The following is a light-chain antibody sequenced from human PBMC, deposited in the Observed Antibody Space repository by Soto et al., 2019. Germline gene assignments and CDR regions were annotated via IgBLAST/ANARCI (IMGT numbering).Light chain of an antibody. CDR3: SSYTSSSTLL. J-gene: IGLJ2*01. CDR2: DVS. CDR1: SSDVGGYNY. V-gene: IGLV2-14*01. Sequence: QSVLTQPASVSGSPGQSITISCTGTSSDVGGYNYVSWYQQHPGKAPKLMIYDVSNRPSGVSNRFSGSKSGNTASLTISGLQAEVEADYYCSSYTSSSTLLFGGGTKLTVL.